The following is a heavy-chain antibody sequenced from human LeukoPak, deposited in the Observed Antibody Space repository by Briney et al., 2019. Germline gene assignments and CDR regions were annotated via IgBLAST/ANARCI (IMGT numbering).Heavy chain of an antibody. CDR3: ARDGDRNYYDSSGYFDY. CDR2: INSDGSST. J-gene: IGHJ4*02. CDR1: GFTFSSYW. Sequence: GGSLRLSCAASGFTFSSYWMHWVRQAPGKGLVWVSRINSDGSSTSYADSVKGRFTISRDNAKNTLYLQMNGLRAEDTAVYYCARDGDRNYYDSSGYFDYWGQGTLVTVSS. D-gene: IGHD3-22*01. V-gene: IGHV3-74*01.